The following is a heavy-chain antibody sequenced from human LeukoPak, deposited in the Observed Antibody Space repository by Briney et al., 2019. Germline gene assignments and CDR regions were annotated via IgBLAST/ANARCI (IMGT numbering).Heavy chain of an antibody. Sequence: GGSLRLSCAASGFTFSSYGVHWVRQAPGKGLEWVAVIWYDGSNKYYADSVKGRFTIPRDNSKNTLYLQMNSLRAEDTAVYYCAKGLRYFDWFNSGYFDYWGQGTLVTVSS. CDR3: AKGLRYFDWFNSGYFDY. V-gene: IGHV3-33*06. J-gene: IGHJ4*02. D-gene: IGHD3-9*01. CDR2: IWYDGSNK. CDR1: GFTFSSYG.